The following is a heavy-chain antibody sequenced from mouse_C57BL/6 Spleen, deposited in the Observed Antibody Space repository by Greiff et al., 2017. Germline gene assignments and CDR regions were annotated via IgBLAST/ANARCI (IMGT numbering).Heavy chain of an antibody. CDR1: GYTFTDYY. CDR3: ARFYDGFPMDY. V-gene: IGHV1-26*01. D-gene: IGHD2-3*01. CDR2: INPNNGGT. J-gene: IGHJ4*01. Sequence: EVQLQQSGPELVKPGASVKISCKASGYTFTDYYMNWVKQSHGKSLEWIGDINPNNGGTSYNQKFKGKATLTVDKSSSTAYMELRSLTSEDSAVYYCARFYDGFPMDYWGQGTSVTVSS.